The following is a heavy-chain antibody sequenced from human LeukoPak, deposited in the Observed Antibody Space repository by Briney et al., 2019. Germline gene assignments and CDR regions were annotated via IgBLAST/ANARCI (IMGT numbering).Heavy chain of an antibody. CDR2: IYPGDSDT. D-gene: IGHD2-15*01. CDR1: GYSFTSYW. Sequence: GESLKTSCKGSGYSFTSYWIGWVRQMPGKGLEWMGIIYPGDSDTRYSPSFQGQVTISADKSISTAYLQWSSLKASDTAMYYCARSKQGYCSGGSCYNWFDPWGQGTLVTVSS. J-gene: IGHJ5*02. CDR3: ARSKQGYCSGGSCYNWFDP. V-gene: IGHV5-51*01.